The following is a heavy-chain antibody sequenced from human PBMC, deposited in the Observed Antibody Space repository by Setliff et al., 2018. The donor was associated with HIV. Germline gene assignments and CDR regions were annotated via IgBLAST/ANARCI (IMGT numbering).Heavy chain of an antibody. Sequence: LSLTCTVSGGSISGHYWSWIRQPPGKGLEWIGNIFYSGSTNNNPSLKSRVSISVDTSKNQFSLKLRSVTAADTAVYYCARFGGTYSSNYFDFWGQGTLVTVSS. CDR2: IFYSGST. CDR3: ARFGGTYSSNYFDF. CDR1: GGSISGHY. D-gene: IGHD1-26*01. V-gene: IGHV4-59*11. J-gene: IGHJ4*02.